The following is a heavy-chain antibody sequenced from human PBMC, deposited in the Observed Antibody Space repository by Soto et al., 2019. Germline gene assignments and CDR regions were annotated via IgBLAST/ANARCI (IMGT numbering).Heavy chain of an antibody. Sequence: ASVKVSCKASGYTFTGYYMHWVRQAPGQGLEWMGWINPNSGGTNYAQKFQGWVTMTRDTSISTAYMELSRLRSDDTAVYYCARGRLPHLAHFDYWGQGTLVTVSS. CDR3: ARGRLPHLAHFDY. CDR1: GYTFTGYY. D-gene: IGHD5-18*01. J-gene: IGHJ4*02. V-gene: IGHV1-2*04. CDR2: INPNSGGT.